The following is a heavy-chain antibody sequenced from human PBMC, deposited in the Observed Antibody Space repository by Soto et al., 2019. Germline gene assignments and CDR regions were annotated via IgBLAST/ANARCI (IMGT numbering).Heavy chain of an antibody. CDR2: MSPHSGAT. D-gene: IGHD1-26*01. V-gene: IGHV1-8*01. CDR3: ARGVDAGVAV. J-gene: IGHJ6*02. Sequence: QVQLVQSGAEVTKPGASVKVSCKASGYTFTSYDINWVRQATGQGLEWMGWMSPHSGATGYAQKFQGRVTMTRDTSISTAYMELSNLRSEDTAIYYCARGVDAGVAVWGQGSTVTVSS. CDR1: GYTFTSYD.